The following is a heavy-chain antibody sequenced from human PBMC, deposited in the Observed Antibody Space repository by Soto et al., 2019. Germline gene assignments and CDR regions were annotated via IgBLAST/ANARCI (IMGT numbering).Heavy chain of an antibody. CDR1: GGTFSSYA. CDR3: ARTLQPLDLYYYYGMDV. CDR2: IIPIFGTA. V-gene: IGHV1-69*13. J-gene: IGHJ6*02. Sequence: SVKVSCKASGGTFSSYAISWVRQAPGQGLEWMGGIIPIFGTANYAQKFQGRVTITADESTSTAYMELSSLRSEDTAVYYCARTLQPLDLYYYYGMDVWGQGTTVTAP. D-gene: IGHD4-4*01.